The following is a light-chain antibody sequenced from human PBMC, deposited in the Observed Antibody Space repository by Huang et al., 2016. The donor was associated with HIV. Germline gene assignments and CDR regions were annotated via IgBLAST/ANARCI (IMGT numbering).Light chain of an antibody. CDR3: QQRSNWPLT. CDR1: QSIGTY. J-gene: IGKJ4*01. CDR2: DAS. Sequence: EIVLTQSPVTPSLSPGKRATLACRASQSIGTYLAWYQQKPGQAPSLLIDDASNRATGIPARFSDSGSGTDFTLTISSLDPEDFVVYYCQQRSNWPLTFGGGTKVEIK. V-gene: IGKV3-11*01.